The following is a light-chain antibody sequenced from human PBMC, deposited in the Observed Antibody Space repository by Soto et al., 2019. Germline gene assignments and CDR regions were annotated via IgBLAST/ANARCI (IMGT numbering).Light chain of an antibody. CDR3: QQYSSLPHT. V-gene: IGKV3-20*01. J-gene: IGKJ2*01. CDR1: QSVSNRY. Sequence: ESVLTQSPGTLSLSPGERATLSCRASQSVSNRYFAWYQQKPGQAPRLLIYGISSRATGIPDRFSGSGSGTDFTLTISRLEPEDFGVYYCQQYSSLPHTFGQGTKLEVK. CDR2: GIS.